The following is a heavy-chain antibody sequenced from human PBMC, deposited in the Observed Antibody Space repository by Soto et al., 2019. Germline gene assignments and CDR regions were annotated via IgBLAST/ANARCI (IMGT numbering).Heavy chain of an antibody. D-gene: IGHD3-10*01. J-gene: IGHJ4*02. CDR1: GFTFSRYA. V-gene: IGHV3-23*01. CDR3: AKNILFGPGKKDY. CDR2: ISGSGGST. Sequence: EVQLLDSGGGLVQPGGSLRLSCAASGFTFSRYAMSWVRQAPGKGLEWVSAISGSGGSTYYADSVKGRFTISRDNSKNELYLQMNSLRAEETAVYYCAKNILFGPGKKDYWGPGTLVAVSS.